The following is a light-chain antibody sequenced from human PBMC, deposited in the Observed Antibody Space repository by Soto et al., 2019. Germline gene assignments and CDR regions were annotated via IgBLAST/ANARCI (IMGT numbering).Light chain of an antibody. V-gene: IGLV1-47*02. J-gene: IGLJ2*01. Sequence: QSVLTQPPSASGTPGQRVTISCSGSSSNIGKNYVYWYQQLPGTAPKLLIHTNNQRPSGVPDRFSGSKSGNSASLTVSGLQAEDEGDYFCSSYARRNNLLFGGGTKLTVL. CDR1: SSNIGKNY. CDR2: TNN. CDR3: SSYARRNNLL.